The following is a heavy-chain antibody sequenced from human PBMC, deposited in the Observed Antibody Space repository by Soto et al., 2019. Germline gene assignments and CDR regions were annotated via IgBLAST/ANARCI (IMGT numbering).Heavy chain of an antibody. J-gene: IGHJ6*02. Sequence: ASVKVSCKASGYTFTGYYMHWVRHAPGQGXEWMGWINPNSGGTNYAQKFQGRVTMTRDTSISTAYMELSRLRSDDTAVYYCAREGVTTIFGVVIIRGMDVWGQGTTVTVSS. D-gene: IGHD3-3*01. V-gene: IGHV1-2*02. CDR3: AREGVTTIFGVVIIRGMDV. CDR1: GYTFTGYY. CDR2: INPNSGGT.